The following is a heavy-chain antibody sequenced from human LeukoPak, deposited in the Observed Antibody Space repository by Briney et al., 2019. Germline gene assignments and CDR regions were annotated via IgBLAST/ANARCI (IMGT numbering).Heavy chain of an antibody. CDR3: ARDQRSTENHNWFDP. Sequence: PSETLSLTRTVSGGSISSYDWSWIRQPAGKGLEWIGRFYATGSTNYSPSPRSRLTMSVDTAMNQFSLTLRSVTAADTAVYYCARDQRSTENHNWFDPWGQGILVTVSS. J-gene: IGHJ5*02. D-gene: IGHD5/OR15-5a*01. CDR1: GGSISSYD. V-gene: IGHV4-4*07. CDR2: FYATGST.